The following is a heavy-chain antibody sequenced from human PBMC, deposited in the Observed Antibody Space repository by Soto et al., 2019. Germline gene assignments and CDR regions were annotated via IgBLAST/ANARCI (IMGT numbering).Heavy chain of an antibody. CDR1: GFTFNSYG. J-gene: IGHJ4*02. CDR3: ASGRPPKYYFDY. CDR2: ITSSSSYI. V-gene: IGHV3-21*01. Sequence: GGSLRLSCAASGFTFNSYGMNWVRQAPGKGLEWVSSITSSSSYIYYADSVKGRFTISRDNAKNSLYLQMNSLRAEDTAVYYCASGRPPKYYFDYWGQGTLVTVSS.